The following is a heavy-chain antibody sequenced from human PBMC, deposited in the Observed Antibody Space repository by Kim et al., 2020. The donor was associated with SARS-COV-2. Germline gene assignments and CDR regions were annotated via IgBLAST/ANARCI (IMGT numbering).Heavy chain of an antibody. Sequence: YYDESVEGRFAISRDNAKKTLYLQMSSLGAEDTAVYYCAMYRSTSRSAFDMWGQGTMVTVSS. CDR3: AMYRSTSRSAFDM. D-gene: IGHD2-15*01. V-gene: IGHV3-23*01. J-gene: IGHJ3*02.